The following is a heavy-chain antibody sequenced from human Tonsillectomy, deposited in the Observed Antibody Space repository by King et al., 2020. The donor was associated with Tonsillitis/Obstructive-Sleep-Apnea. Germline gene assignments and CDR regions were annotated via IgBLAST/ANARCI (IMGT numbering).Heavy chain of an antibody. CDR2: ISWNSGYM. CDR3: AKVFPTFCSTTSRPFDY. D-gene: IGHD2-2*01. V-gene: IGHV3-9*01. Sequence: EVQLVESGGGLVQPGRSLRLSCAASGFTFDDYAMHWVRQAPGKGLEWVSGISWNSGYMAYADSVKGRFTISRDNARNSLYLQMNNLRAEDTAFYYCAKVFPTFCSTTSRPFDYWGQGTLVTVSS. J-gene: IGHJ4*02. CDR1: GFTFDDYA.